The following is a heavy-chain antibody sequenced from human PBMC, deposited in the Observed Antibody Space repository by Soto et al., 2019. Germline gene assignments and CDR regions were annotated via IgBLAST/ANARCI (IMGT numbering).Heavy chain of an antibody. D-gene: IGHD3-10*01. J-gene: IGHJ4*02. CDR3: ATDDYGIFPY. CDR2: IDPRSGGT. CDR1: GYPFTTYY. Sequence: HVQLVQSGTEVKKHGASVRVSCMVSGYPFTTYYIHWVRQAPGQGLEWMGWIDPRSGGTVYEQKFQRRVTMTRDTSISTVDMDLSGLTSDDTSLYYCATDDYGIFPYWGQGSLVTVSS. V-gene: IGHV1-2*02.